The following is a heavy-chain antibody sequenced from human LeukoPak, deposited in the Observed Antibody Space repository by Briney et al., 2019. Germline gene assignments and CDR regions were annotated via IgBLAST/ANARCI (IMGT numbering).Heavy chain of an antibody. D-gene: IGHD3-22*01. CDR1: GFTFGDYA. Sequence: PGGSLRLSCTASGFTFGDYAMSWVRQAPGKGLEWVGFIRSKAYGGTTEYAASVKGRFTISRDDSKSIAYLQMNSLKTEDTAVYYCTSPQPPAISKYYYDSSGYFGSSFDIWGQGILVTVSS. CDR2: IRSKAYGGTT. CDR3: TSPQPPAISKYYYDSSGYFGSSFDI. V-gene: IGHV3-49*04. J-gene: IGHJ4*02.